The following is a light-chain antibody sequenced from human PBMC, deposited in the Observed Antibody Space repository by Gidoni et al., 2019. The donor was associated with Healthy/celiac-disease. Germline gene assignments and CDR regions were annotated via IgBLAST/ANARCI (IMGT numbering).Light chain of an antibody. CDR3: MQALQTLLT. J-gene: IGKJ4*01. CDR1: QSLLHSNGYNY. CDR2: LGS. Sequence: MVLPNSPLPFPVTPGGPASIPCRSSQSLLHSNGYNYLDWYLQKPGQSPQLLIYLGSNRASGVPDRFSGSGSGTDFTLKISRVEAEDVGVYYCMQALQTLLTFGGGTKVEIK. V-gene: IGKV2-28*01.